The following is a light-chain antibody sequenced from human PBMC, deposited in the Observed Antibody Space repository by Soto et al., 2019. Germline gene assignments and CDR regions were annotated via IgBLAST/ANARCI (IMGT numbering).Light chain of an antibody. CDR3: QQYNRYSS. J-gene: IGKJ4*01. CDR2: DAS. V-gene: IGKV1-5*01. CDR1: RSISSW. Sequence: DIQMTRSPSTRSASVGGIVSIAGLASRSISSWLAWYQQKPGKAPKLLIYDASSVESGVPSRFSGSGSGTEFTLTISSLQTDDFATYYCQQYNRYSSFGGGTKVDIK.